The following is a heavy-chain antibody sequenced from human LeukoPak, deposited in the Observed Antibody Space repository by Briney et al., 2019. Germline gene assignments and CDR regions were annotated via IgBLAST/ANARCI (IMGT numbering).Heavy chain of an antibody. CDR3: ARARVVVPAALFLRGGDCNLDV. V-gene: IGHV4-59*12. D-gene: IGHD2-2*01. Sequence: PPETPSLTCTVSGGSISSYYWSWIRQPPGKGLEWIGYIYYSGSTNYNPSLKSRVTISVDTSKNQFSLKLSSVTAADTAVYYCARARVVVPAALFLRGGDCNLDVWGKGTTVTVSS. CDR2: IYYSGST. CDR1: GGSISSYY. J-gene: IGHJ6*03.